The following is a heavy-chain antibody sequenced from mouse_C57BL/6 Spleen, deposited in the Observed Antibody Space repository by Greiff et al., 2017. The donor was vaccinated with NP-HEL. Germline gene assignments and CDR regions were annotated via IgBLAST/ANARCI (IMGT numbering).Heavy chain of an antibody. D-gene: IGHD2-5*01. Sequence: QVQLKQPGAELVRPGSSVKLSCKASGYTFTSYWMRWVKQRPIQGLEWIGNIDPSDSETHYNQKFKDKATLTVEKSSYTEYMQLRSLTTEDSAVSCCARSNYDFDCWGQGTTLTVSS. CDR1: GYTFTSYW. CDR2: IDPSDSET. J-gene: IGHJ2*01. CDR3: ARSNYDFDC. V-gene: IGHV1-52*01.